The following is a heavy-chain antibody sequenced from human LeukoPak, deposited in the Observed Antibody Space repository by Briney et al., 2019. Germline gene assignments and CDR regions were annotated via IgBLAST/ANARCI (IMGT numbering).Heavy chain of an antibody. Sequence: SETLSLTCTVSGDSISSYYWSWIRQPPGKGLEWIGYIYYIGSTNYNPSLKSQITISVDTSKNQFSLKLSSVTAADTAVYYCARDYAFDIWGQGTMVTVSS. V-gene: IGHV4-59*01. CDR2: IYYIGST. CDR3: ARDYAFDI. CDR1: GDSISSYY. J-gene: IGHJ3*02.